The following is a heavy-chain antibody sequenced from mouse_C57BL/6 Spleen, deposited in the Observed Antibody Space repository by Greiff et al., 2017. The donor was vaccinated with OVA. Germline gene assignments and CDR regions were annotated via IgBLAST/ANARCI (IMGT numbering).Heavy chain of an antibody. CDR1: GYAFSSSW. Sequence: VQLQQSGPELVKPGASVKISCKASGYAFSSSWMNWVKQRPGKGLEWIGRIYPGDGDTNYNGKFKGKATLTADKSSSTAYMQLSSLTSEDSAVYYCARAGGLLYFDYWGQGTTLTVSA. D-gene: IGHD2-3*01. CDR2: IYPGDGDT. V-gene: IGHV1-82*01. CDR3: ARAGGLLYFDY. J-gene: IGHJ2*01.